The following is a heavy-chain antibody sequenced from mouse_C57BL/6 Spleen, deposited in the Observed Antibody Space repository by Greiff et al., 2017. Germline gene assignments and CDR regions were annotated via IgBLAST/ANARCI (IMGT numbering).Heavy chain of an antibody. CDR1: GYTFTSYW. V-gene: IGHV1-69*01. CDR2: IDPSDSST. J-gene: IGHJ2*01. D-gene: IGHD3-2*02. Sequence: QVQLQQPGAELVMPGASVKLSCKASGYTFTSYWMHWVKQRPGQGLAWIGEIDPSDSSTNYNQKFKGKSTLTVDKSSSTAYMQLSSLTSEDSAVYYGARARTAQAGWDIDDWGQGTTLTVSA. CDR3: ARARTAQAGWDIDD.